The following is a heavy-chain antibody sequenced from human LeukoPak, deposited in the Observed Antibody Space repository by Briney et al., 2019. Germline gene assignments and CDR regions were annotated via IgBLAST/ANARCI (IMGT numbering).Heavy chain of an antibody. D-gene: IGHD3-10*01. Sequence: SSETLSLTCAVSGGSISSGGYSWSWIRQPPGKGLEWIGYIYHSGSTYYNPSLKSRVTISVDRSKNQFSLKLSSVTAADTAVYYCARAMVRGVIAYDDWGQGTLVTVSS. J-gene: IGHJ4*02. CDR2: IYHSGST. CDR3: ARAMVRGVIAYDD. CDR1: GGSISSGGYS. V-gene: IGHV4-30-2*01.